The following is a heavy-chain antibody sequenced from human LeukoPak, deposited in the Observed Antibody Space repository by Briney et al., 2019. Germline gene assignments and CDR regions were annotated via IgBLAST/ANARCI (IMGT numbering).Heavy chain of an antibody. J-gene: IGHJ3*02. Sequence: SETLSLTCTVSGGSISSYYWSWIRHPPGQGQEWIGYIYDSGSTNYNPSLKSRVTISVDTAKNQFSLKLSSVTAADTAVYYCARDASGWSYGAFDIWGQGTMVTVSS. V-gene: IGHV4-59*01. CDR2: IYDSGST. CDR3: ARDASGWSYGAFDI. D-gene: IGHD6-19*01. CDR1: GGSISSYY.